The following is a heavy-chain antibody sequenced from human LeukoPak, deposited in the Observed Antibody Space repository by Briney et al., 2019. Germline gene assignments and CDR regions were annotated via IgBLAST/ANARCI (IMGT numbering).Heavy chain of an antibody. D-gene: IGHD6-19*01. CDR1: GGSFSGYY. CDR3: ARSWHHGGWHTRLLHYFDY. J-gene: IGHJ4*02. Sequence: PSETLSLTCAVYGGSFSGYYWSWIRQPPGKGLEWIGEINHSGSTNYNPSLKSRVTISVDTSKNQFSLKLSSVTAADTAVYYCARSWHHGGWHTRLLHYFDYWGQGTLVTVSS. CDR2: INHSGST. V-gene: IGHV4-34*01.